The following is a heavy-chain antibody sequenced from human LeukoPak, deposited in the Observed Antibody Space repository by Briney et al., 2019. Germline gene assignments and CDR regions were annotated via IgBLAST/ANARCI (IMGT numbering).Heavy chain of an antibody. J-gene: IGHJ5*02. CDR2: IWYDGSNK. V-gene: IGHV3-33*01. CDR1: GFTFSSYG. D-gene: IGHD5-12*01. Sequence: PRGSLRLSCAASGFTFSSYGMHWVRQAPGKGLEWVAVIWYDGSNKYYADSVKGRFTISRDNSKNTLYLQMNSLRAEDTAVYYCARGSSVANWFDPWGQGTLVTVSS. CDR3: ARGSSVANWFDP.